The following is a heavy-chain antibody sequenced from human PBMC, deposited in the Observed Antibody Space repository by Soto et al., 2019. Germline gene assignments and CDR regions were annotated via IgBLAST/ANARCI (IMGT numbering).Heavy chain of an antibody. D-gene: IGHD6-19*01. Sequence: QVQLVQSGAEVKKPGASVKVSCKASGYTFNLYGFSWVRQTPGQGLEWMGWISAYNGNTEYAQKLQGRVTMTTDTSTTTAYMELRSLKSDDTAVYYCARRGAVAGDYWGQGTLFTVSS. CDR1: GYTFNLYG. V-gene: IGHV1-18*01. CDR2: ISAYNGNT. J-gene: IGHJ4*02. CDR3: ARRGAVAGDY.